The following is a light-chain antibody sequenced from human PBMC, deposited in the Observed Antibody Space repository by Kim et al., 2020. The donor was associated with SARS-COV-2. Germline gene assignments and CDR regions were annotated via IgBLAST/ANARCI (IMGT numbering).Light chain of an antibody. Sequence: DIQMTQSPFSLSASVGDRVTITCRASESISNYLNWYQQKPGRAPKLLISAASTLQGGVPSRFSGSGSETDFTLTISSLQPEDFATYFCQQSYITPFTFGPGTKVDIK. V-gene: IGKV1-39*01. CDR1: ESISNY. J-gene: IGKJ3*01. CDR2: AAS. CDR3: QQSYITPFT.